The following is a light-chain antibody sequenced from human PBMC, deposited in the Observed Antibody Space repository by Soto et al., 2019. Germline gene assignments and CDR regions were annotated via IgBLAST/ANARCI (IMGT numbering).Light chain of an antibody. V-gene: IGKV3-15*01. Sequence: ERVMTQSPATLSLSPRETATLSCRASQSVSSNFVWYQQKSAQPPRRLIYCASTRAAGIPAGCIGSGGGTEVFLTISSLQADDFAIYYCRQYDNCSSWTFGQGTKVEIK. CDR3: RQYDNCSSWT. J-gene: IGKJ1*01. CDR1: QSVSSN. CDR2: CAS.